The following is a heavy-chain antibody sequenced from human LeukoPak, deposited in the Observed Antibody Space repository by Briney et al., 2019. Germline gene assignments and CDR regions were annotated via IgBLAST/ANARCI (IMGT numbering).Heavy chain of an antibody. Sequence: PSETLSLTCAVYGGSFSGYYWSWIRQPPGKGLEWIGEINYSGSTNYNPSLKSRVTISVDTSKNQFSLKLSSVTAADTAVYYCARGLYNRAAAGWNYWGQGTLVTVSS. CDR3: ARGLYNRAAAGWNY. CDR1: GGSFSGYY. J-gene: IGHJ4*02. D-gene: IGHD6-13*01. CDR2: INYSGST. V-gene: IGHV4-34*01.